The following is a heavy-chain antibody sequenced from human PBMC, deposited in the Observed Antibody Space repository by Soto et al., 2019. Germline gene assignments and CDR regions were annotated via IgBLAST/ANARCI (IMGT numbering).Heavy chain of an antibody. CDR3: ARGSPTWVAARFYFDY. D-gene: IGHD2-15*01. CDR2: ISYDGSNK. Sequence: QVQLVESGGGVVQPGRSLRLSCAASGFTFSSYAMHWVRQAPGKGLEWVAVISYDGSNKYYADSVKGRFTISRDNSKNTLYLQMNSLRAEDTAVYYCARGSPTWVAARFYFDYWGQVTLVTVSS. V-gene: IGHV3-30-3*01. J-gene: IGHJ4*02. CDR1: GFTFSSYA.